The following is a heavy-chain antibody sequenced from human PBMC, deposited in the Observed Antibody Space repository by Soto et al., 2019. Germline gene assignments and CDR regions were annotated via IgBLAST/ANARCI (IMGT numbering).Heavy chain of an antibody. Sequence: ASVKVSCKASGYTFTIYCISWVRQAPGQGLEWMGWISAYNGNTNYAQKLQGRVTMTTDTSTSTAYMELRSLRSDDTAVYYCARTFTIFGVVVNWFDPWGQGTLVTVSS. J-gene: IGHJ5*02. D-gene: IGHD3-3*01. CDR2: ISAYNGNT. CDR1: GYTFTIYC. V-gene: IGHV1-18*01. CDR3: ARTFTIFGVVVNWFDP.